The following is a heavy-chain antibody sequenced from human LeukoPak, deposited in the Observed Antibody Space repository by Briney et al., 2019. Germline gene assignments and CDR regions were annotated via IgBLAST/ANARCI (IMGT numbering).Heavy chain of an antibody. V-gene: IGHV3-21*01. CDR3: ARGAHPGYYDSSGY. Sequence: PGGSLRLSCAASGFTFSSYSMNWVRQAPGKGLEWVSSISGSSTYLYYADSVRGRFTISRDNGKNSLYLQMNSLRAEDTAVYYCARGAHPGYYDSSGYWGQGTLVTVSS. J-gene: IGHJ4*02. CDR1: GFTFSSYS. D-gene: IGHD3-22*01. CDR2: ISGSSTYL.